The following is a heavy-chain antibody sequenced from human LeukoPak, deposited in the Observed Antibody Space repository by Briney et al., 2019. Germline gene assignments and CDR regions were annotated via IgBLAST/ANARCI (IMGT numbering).Heavy chain of an antibody. Sequence: SETLSLTCTVSGGSISSYYWGWIRQPPGKGLEWIGSIYYSGSTYYNPSLKSRVTISVDTSKNQFSLKLSSVTAADTAVYYCARHGVYYGSGGWFDPWGQGTLVTVSS. CDR2: IYYSGST. CDR1: GGSISSYY. D-gene: IGHD3-10*01. CDR3: ARHGVYYGSGGWFDP. J-gene: IGHJ5*02. V-gene: IGHV4-39*01.